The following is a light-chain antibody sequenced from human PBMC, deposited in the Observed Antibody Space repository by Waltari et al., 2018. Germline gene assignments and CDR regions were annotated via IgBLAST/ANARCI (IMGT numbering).Light chain of an antibody. CDR2: DAS. CDR3: QQCYSTPYT. V-gene: IGKV3-11*01. CDR1: QRVSSF. J-gene: IGKJ2*01. Sequence: EVVLTQSPATLSLSPGERATLSCRASQRVSSFLAWYQQKPGQAPRLLIYDASNRATGIPARFSGSGSGTDFTLTISSLEPEDFAVYYCQQCYSTPYTFGQGTKLEIK.